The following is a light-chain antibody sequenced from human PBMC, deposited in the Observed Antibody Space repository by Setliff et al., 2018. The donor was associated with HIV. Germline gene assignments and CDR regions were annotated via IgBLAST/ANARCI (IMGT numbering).Light chain of an antibody. CDR3: QSYDNRLSEEV. V-gene: IGLV1-40*01. CDR2: GNG. J-gene: IGLJ1*01. CDR1: NSNIGAGYD. Sequence: QSVLTQPPSVSGAPGQRVTISCTGSNSNIGAGYDVHWYQQLPGTAPKLLMYGNGNRPSGVPDRFSDSKSGTSASLAITGLQAEDEADYYCQSYDNRLSEEVFGTGTKVPS.